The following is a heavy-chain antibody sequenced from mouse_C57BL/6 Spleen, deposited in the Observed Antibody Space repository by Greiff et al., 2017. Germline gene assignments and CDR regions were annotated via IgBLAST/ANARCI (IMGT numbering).Heavy chain of an antibody. Sequence: EVQLQQSGPELVKPGASVKMSCKASGYTFTDYNMHWVKQSHGKSLGWIGYINPNNGGTSYNQKFRGKATLTVNKSSSTAYMDLRSLTSEDSAVYYCTRSSYGNSYYFDYWGQGTTLTVSS. J-gene: IGHJ2*01. V-gene: IGHV1-22*01. D-gene: IGHD1-1*01. CDR1: GYTFTDYN. CDR3: TRSSYGNSYYFDY. CDR2: INPNNGGT.